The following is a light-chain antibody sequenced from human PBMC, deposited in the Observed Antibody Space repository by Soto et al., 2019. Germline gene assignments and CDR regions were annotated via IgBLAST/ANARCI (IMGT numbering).Light chain of an antibody. CDR3: KQGTDCPYT. V-gene: IGKV2-30*01. Sequence: DVVMTQSPLSLPVTLGQPASISCRSSQSLVNTDGKTYLNWCQQRPGQSPRRLIYKGSNRDSGVPDRFGGSGSGTDFTLKISWLEAEDVGLYYCKQGTDCPYTFGQGTKLEIK. J-gene: IGKJ2*01. CDR2: KGS. CDR1: QSLVNTDGKTY.